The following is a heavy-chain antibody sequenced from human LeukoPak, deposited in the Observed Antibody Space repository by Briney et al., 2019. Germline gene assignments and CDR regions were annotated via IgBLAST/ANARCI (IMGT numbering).Heavy chain of an antibody. V-gene: IGHV4-39*01. CDR1: GGSISSRPYY. J-gene: IGHJ4*02. Sequence: SETLSLTCTVSGGSISSRPYYWGWLRQPPGKGLEGIGSISYSGSIHHNPSLKSRVTISVDTSQNHFSLRLSSVTAADTAVYYCATLEIGDYYFDYWGQGTLVTVSS. CDR2: ISYSGSI. CDR3: ATLEIGDYYFDY. D-gene: IGHD2-21*01.